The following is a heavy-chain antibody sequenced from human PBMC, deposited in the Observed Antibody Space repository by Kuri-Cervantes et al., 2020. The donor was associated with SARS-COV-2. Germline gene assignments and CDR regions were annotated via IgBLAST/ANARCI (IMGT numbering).Heavy chain of an antibody. V-gene: IGHV3-21*04. J-gene: IGHJ2*01. CDR1: GFTFSSYT. Sequence: GGSLRLSCAASGFTFSSYTMNWVRQAPGKGLEWIASISSSSRYMYYGDAVKGRFTISRDNTDNSLYLQMNSLRAEDTAVYYCARDAGIAVADGGWYFDLWGRGTLVTVSS. CDR2: ISSSSRYM. D-gene: IGHD6-19*01. CDR3: ARDAGIAVADGGWYFDL.